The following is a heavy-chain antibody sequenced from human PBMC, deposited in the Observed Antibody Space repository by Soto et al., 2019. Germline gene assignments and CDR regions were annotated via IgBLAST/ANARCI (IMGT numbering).Heavy chain of an antibody. D-gene: IGHD6-19*01. V-gene: IGHV4-59*01. CDR2: IYNGEST. J-gene: IGHJ4*02. Sequence: QVQLQESGPGLVKPSETMSLTCTASGASISNYYWNWIRQPPGKGLEWIGHIYNGESTNYNPSLKSRVTISVDTSKNQFSLKLGSVTAADTAVYYCAQTTGWPGFEYWGQGTMVTVSS. CDR1: GASISNYY. CDR3: AQTTGWPGFEY.